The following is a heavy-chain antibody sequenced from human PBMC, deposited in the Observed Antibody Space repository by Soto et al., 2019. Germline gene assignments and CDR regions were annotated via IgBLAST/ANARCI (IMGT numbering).Heavy chain of an antibody. CDR3: ARIVGDKRVVYYYYGMDV. D-gene: IGHD1-26*01. V-gene: IGHV1-69*13. Sequence: ASVKVSCKASGGTFSSYAISWVRQAPGQGLEWMGGIIPIFGTANYAQKFQGRVTITADESTSTAYMELSSLRSEDTAVYYCARIVGDKRVVYYYYGMDVWGQGITVTVSS. J-gene: IGHJ6*02. CDR1: GGTFSSYA. CDR2: IIPIFGTA.